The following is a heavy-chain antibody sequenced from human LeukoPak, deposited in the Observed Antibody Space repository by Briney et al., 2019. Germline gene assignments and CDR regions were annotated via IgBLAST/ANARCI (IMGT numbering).Heavy chain of an antibody. Sequence: PGGSLRLSCAASGFTFSSYRMSWVRQAPGKGLEWVANIKQDGSEKYYVDSVKGRFTISRDNAKNSLYLQMNSLRAEDTAVYYCARDKGGWYSSWFDPWGQGTLVTVSS. CDR1: GFTFSSYR. J-gene: IGHJ5*02. V-gene: IGHV3-7*01. CDR2: IKQDGSEK. CDR3: ARDKGGWYSSWFDP. D-gene: IGHD6-19*01.